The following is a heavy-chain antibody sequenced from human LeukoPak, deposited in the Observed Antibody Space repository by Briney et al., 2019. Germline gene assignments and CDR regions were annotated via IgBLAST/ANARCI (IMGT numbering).Heavy chain of an antibody. Sequence: GGSLRLSCAASGFTFSSYGMHWVRQAPGKGLEWVAFIRYDGSNKYYADSVKGRFTISRDNSKNTLYLQMNSLRAEDTAVYYCAKEPYYYDSSRPGSYYYMDVWGKGPRSPSP. J-gene: IGHJ6*03. D-gene: IGHD3-22*01. CDR3: AKEPYYYDSSRPGSYYYMDV. CDR2: IRYDGSNK. V-gene: IGHV3-30*02. CDR1: GFTFSSYG.